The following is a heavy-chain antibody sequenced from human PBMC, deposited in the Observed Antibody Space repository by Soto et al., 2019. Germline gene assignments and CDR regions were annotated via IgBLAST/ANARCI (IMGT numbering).Heavy chain of an antibody. D-gene: IGHD6-13*01. CDR3: ARDRGLAAAGSYYYGMDV. CDR1: GFTVSSNY. Sequence: GGSLRLSCAASGFTVSSNYMSWVRQAPGKGLEWVSVIYSGGSTYYADSVKGRFTISRDNSKNTLYLQMNSLRAEDTAVYYCARDRGLAAAGSYYYGMDVWGQGTTVTVSS. CDR2: IYSGGST. J-gene: IGHJ6*02. V-gene: IGHV3-53*01.